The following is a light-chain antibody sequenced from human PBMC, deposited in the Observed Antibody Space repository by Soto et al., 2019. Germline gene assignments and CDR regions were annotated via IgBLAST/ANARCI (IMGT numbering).Light chain of an antibody. CDR1: QSIRHF. CDR3: QQYGDYWT. J-gene: IGKJ1*01. CDR2: DAS. V-gene: IGKV1-5*01. Sequence: DIQMTQSPSTLSASVGDRVTITCRASQSIRHFLAWYQQKPGKAPKVVVYDASNLESRVPSRISGSVSGTEFTLAISSLQPDGFATYYCQQYGDYWTVGRGTKVEVK.